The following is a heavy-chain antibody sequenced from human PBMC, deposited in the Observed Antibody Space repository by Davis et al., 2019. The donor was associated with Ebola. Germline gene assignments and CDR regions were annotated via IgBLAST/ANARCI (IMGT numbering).Heavy chain of an antibody. CDR1: GFIFDDYS. CDR2: ISWNSASI. Sequence: LKISCATSGFIFDDYSMHWVRQAPGKGLQWVAGISWNSASIDYADSVKGRFTISRDNSKNTLYLQMNSLRVEDTAVYYCARGARFGELFPSLYYFDYWGQGTLGTVSS. D-gene: IGHD3-10*01. J-gene: IGHJ4*02. V-gene: IGHV3-9*01. CDR3: ARGARFGELFPSLYYFDY.